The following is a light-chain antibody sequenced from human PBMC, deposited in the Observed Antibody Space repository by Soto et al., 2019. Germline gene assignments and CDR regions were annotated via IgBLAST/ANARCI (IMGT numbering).Light chain of an antibody. CDR2: LAS. CDR1: QSIGLA. Sequence: EIVLTQAPATLSLSPGERATLSCRASQSIGLAIAWYQHKPGQAPRLLIYLASNRAAGVPARFSGSGSGTDFTLTISNVEPEDFAVYYCHQRQSWPRTFGQGTKVDI. J-gene: IGKJ1*01. V-gene: IGKV3-11*01. CDR3: HQRQSWPRT.